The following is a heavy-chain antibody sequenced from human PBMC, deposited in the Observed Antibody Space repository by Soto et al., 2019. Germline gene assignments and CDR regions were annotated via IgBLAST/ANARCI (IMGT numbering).Heavy chain of an antibody. CDR2: IIPISDTT. CDR3: ARSQGSSTSLEIYYYYYYGMDV. J-gene: IGHJ6*02. CDR1: GGTFSSYA. Sequence: QVQLVQSGAEVKKPGSSVKFSCKASGGTFSSYAISWVRQAPGQGLEWMGGIIPISDTTNNAEKFQGRVTITADESTSTAYMELSSLRSEDTAVYYCARSQGSSTSLEIYYYYYYGMDVWGQGTTVTVSS. D-gene: IGHD2-2*01. V-gene: IGHV1-69*01.